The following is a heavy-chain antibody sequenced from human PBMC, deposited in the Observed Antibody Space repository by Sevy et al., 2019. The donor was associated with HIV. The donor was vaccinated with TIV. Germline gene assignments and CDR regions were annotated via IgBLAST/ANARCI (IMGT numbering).Heavy chain of an antibody. CDR2: IGSGGNT. Sequence: SETLSLTCTVSGGSISSANYYWSWVRQPAGKGLEWIGRIGSGGNTNYNPSLKNRVTISRDMFKNQFSLRLTSVGAADKAMYYCARERSGYSGYDEDTIYYYYMDVWGKGTTVTVSS. CDR1: GGSISSANYY. D-gene: IGHD5-12*01. J-gene: IGHJ6*03. CDR3: ARERSGYSGYDEDTIYYYYMDV. V-gene: IGHV4-61*02.